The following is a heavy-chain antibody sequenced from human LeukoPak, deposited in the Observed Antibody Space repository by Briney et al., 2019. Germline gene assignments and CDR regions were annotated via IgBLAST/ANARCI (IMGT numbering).Heavy chain of an antibody. V-gene: IGHV1-69*05. CDR2: IIPIFGTA. CDR3: ARSVLVTAILNY. Sequence: ASVKVSCNVSGYTFTDYSIHWLQQAPGQGLEWMGRIIPIFGTANYAQKFQGRVTITTDESTSTAYMELSSLRSEDTAVYYCARSVLVTAILNYWGQGTLVTVSS. J-gene: IGHJ4*02. CDR1: GYTFTDYS. D-gene: IGHD2-21*02.